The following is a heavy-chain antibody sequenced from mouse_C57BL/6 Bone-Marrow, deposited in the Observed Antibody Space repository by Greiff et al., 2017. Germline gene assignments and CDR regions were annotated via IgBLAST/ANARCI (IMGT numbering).Heavy chain of an antibody. D-gene: IGHD2-13*01. Sequence: QVQLQQSGAELARPGASVKLSCKASGYTFTSYGISWVKQRTGQGLEWIGEIYPRSGNTYYNEKFKGKATLTADKSSSTAYMELRSLTSEDSAVYFCAREGDYYSYCAKDYWGQGTSVTVSS. CDR2: IYPRSGNT. V-gene: IGHV1-81*01. CDR1: GYTFTSYG. J-gene: IGHJ4*01. CDR3: AREGDYYSYCAKDY.